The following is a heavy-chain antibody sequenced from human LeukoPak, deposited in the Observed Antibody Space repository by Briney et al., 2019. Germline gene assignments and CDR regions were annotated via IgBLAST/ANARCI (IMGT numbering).Heavy chain of an antibody. CDR1: AYSISSGFY. Sequence: PSETLSLTCTVSAYSISSGFYWGWIRQPPGKGLEWIGCIYSSGRTYYNPSLKSRVTISVDTSKNQVSLKLRSVTAADTAVYYCARGDSGWYLGLGFDYWGQGTLVTVSS. D-gene: IGHD6-19*01. V-gene: IGHV4-38-2*02. J-gene: IGHJ4*02. CDR2: IYSSGRT. CDR3: ARGDSGWYLGLGFDY.